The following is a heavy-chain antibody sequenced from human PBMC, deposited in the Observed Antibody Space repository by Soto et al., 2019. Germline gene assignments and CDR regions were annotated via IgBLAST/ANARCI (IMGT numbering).Heavy chain of an antibody. CDR3: ARGEGAAAGTYWFDP. CDR2: IYYSGST. CDR1: GGSISSYY. D-gene: IGHD6-13*01. J-gene: IGHJ5*02. V-gene: IGHV4-59*01. Sequence: QVQLQESGPGLVKPSETLSLTCTVSGGSISSYYWSWIRQPPGKGLEWIGYIYYSGSTNYNPSLKSRVTISVDTSKNQFSLKLSSVTAAVTAVYYCARGEGAAAGTYWFDPWGQGTLVTVSS.